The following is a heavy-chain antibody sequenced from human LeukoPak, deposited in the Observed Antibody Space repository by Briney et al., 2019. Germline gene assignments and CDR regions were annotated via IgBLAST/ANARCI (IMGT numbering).Heavy chain of an antibody. Sequence: PSETLSLTCTVSGGSISSYYWSWIRQPAGKGLEWIGRIYTSGSTNYNPSLKSRVTISVDTSKNQFSLKLSSVTAADTAVYYCARGTPYYDSSGYYSYYYYYYMDVWGKGTTVTVSS. V-gene: IGHV4-4*07. D-gene: IGHD3-22*01. J-gene: IGHJ6*03. CDR1: GGSISSYY. CDR2: IYTSGST. CDR3: ARGTPYYDSSGYYSYYYYYYMDV.